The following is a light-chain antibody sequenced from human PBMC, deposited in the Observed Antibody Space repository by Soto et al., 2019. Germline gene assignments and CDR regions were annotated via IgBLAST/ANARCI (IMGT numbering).Light chain of an antibody. V-gene: IGLV1-51*01. J-gene: IGLJ2*01. CDR3: VTWDSSLSAGV. Sequence: QSVLTQPPSVSAAPGQKVTISCSGATFNIGYNHVSWYQHLPGTAPKLLIYDSDKRPSGIPDRFSGSKSGTSATLCITGRQTGDEADYYCVTWDSSLSAGVFGGGTKLTGL. CDR1: TFNIGYNH. CDR2: DSD.